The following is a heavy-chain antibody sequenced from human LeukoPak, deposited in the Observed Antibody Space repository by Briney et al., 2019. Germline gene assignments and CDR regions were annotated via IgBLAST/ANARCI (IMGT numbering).Heavy chain of an antibody. D-gene: IGHD3-16*01. CDR3: ARGDAFSGDH. CDR2: IHPEGNEK. J-gene: IGHJ4*02. Sequence: GGSLRLSCAVSGFTFRDFWMSWVRQAPGRGLEWVANIHPEGNEKYHVASVKGRFTISRDNAKNSLFLQMNGLRVEDTAVYYCARGDAFSGDHRGQGTLVTVSS. CDR1: GFTFRDFW. V-gene: IGHV3-7*03.